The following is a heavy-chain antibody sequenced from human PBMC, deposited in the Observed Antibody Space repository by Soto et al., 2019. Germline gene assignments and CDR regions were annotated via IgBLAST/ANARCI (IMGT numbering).Heavy chain of an antibody. D-gene: IGHD3-16*01. CDR2: MSYDGSKK. CDR1: GFTFSSYG. V-gene: IGHV3-30*18. J-gene: IGHJ6*02. Sequence: QVQLVESGGGVVQPGRSLRLSCAASGFTFSSYGMHWVRQAPGKGLEWVAVMSYDGSKKFYADSVKGRFTISRDNSKNTLYLQMNSLRGEDTAVYYCTKEGDPRYYYYGMDVWGQGTTVTVSS. CDR3: TKEGDPRYYYYGMDV.